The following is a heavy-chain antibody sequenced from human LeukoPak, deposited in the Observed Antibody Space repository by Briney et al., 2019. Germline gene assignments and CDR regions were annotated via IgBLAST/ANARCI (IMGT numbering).Heavy chain of an antibody. D-gene: IGHD6-13*01. J-gene: IGHJ4*02. Sequence: GGSLRLSCAASGFTFSSYGMHWVRQAPGKGLEWVAYIQYDGSNEQYADSVKGRFSISRDSSKNILYLQLNSLRAEDTAVYYCAKEVYSSSWYGSLDYWGQGTLVTVSS. CDR2: IQYDGSNE. CDR3: AKEVYSSSWYGSLDY. CDR1: GFTFSSYG. V-gene: IGHV3-30*02.